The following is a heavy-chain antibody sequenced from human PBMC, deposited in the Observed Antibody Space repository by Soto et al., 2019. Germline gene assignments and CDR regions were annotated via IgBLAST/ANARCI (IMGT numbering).Heavy chain of an antibody. CDR3: ATMNGYFEY. CDR1: GFRFSSYS. D-gene: IGHD3-22*01. CDR2: ITATGDRT. Sequence: GGSLRLSCADSGFRFSSYSMSWVRQTPGKGLEWVAAITATGDRTYYADSVTGRFTISRDNSKKTHYLQMTSLRAEGTAMYYCATMNGYFEYWGQGTPVTVSS. V-gene: IGHV3-23*01. J-gene: IGHJ4*02.